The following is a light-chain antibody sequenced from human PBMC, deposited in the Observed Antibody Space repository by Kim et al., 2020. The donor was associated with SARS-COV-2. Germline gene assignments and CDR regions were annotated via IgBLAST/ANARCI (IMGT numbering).Light chain of an antibody. CDR1: QDIANS. CDR3: QKYNNAPWT. Sequence: ASIGDRVTITCRASQDIANSLAWYQQQPGKVPQVLIYAAATLQSGVPSRFSGSGSGAEFTLTIGSLQNEDVATYYCQKYNNAPWTFGPGTKVDIK. J-gene: IGKJ1*01. V-gene: IGKV1-27*01. CDR2: AAA.